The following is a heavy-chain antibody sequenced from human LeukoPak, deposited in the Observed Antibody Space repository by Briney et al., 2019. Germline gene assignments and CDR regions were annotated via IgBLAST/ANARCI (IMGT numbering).Heavy chain of an antibody. V-gene: IGHV3-74*01. J-gene: IGHJ1*01. Sequence: GGSLRLSCAASGFTFSSYWMHWVRQAPGKGLVWVSRINSDGSSTSYADSVKGRFTISRDNAKNTLYLQMNSLRAEDTAVYYCARVRAYCGGDCYSEYFQHWGQGTLVTVSS. CDR1: GFTFSSYW. D-gene: IGHD2-21*02. CDR3: ARVRAYCGGDCYSEYFQH. CDR2: INSDGSST.